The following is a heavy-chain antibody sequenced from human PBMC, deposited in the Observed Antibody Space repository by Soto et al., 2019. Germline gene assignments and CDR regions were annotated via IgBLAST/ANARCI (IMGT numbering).Heavy chain of an antibody. CDR1: GGSISSGGYY. D-gene: IGHD3-22*01. V-gene: IGHV4-31*03. J-gene: IGHJ4*02. CDR2: IYFSGSN. CDR3: ARRTFYSDSSDYGFDY. Sequence: QVQLQESGPGLVKPSQTLSLTCTVSGGSISSGGYYWNWIRQHPGKGLEWIGYIYFSGSNYYNPSLKSRVTISVDTSKNQFSLRLSSVTAADTAVYYCARRTFYSDSSDYGFDYWGQGTLVTVSS.